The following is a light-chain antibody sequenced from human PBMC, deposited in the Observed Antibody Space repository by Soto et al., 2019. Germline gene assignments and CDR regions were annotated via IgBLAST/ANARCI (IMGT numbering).Light chain of an antibody. J-gene: IGKJ5*01. V-gene: IGKV4-1*01. CDR2: WAS. CDR1: QSILCSSTNKNY. Sequence: DIVMTQSPDSLAVSLGERATIHCKSSQSILCSSTNKNYLTWYQQKPGQPPKLLIYWASTRESGVPDRFSGSGSGTDFTLTISSLQAEDVAVYYCQQYYITPISFGQGTRLEIK. CDR3: QQYYITPIS.